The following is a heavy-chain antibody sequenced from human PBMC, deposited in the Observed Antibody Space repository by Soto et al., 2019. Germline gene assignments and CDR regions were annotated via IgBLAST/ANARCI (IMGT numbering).Heavy chain of an antibody. V-gene: IGHV1-18*01. CDR3: ARQGAAAVDY. Sequence: ASVTVSCTASGYTFTNYNINWVRQAPGQGLEWMAWISAYNGNTKYAQKLQGRVTMTTDTSTSTAYMELRSLRSDDTAVYYCARQGAAAVDYWGQGTLVNVSS. J-gene: IGHJ4*02. CDR1: GYTFTNYN. D-gene: IGHD6-13*01. CDR2: ISAYNGNT.